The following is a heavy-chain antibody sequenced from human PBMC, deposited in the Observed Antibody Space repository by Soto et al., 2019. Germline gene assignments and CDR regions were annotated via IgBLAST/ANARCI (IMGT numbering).Heavy chain of an antibody. CDR3: TRHPVLLWFGELSTLIDY. CDR2: IRSKAYGGTT. V-gene: IGHV3-49*03. J-gene: IGHJ4*02. Sequence: HPGGSLRPSCTASGFTFGDYAMSWFRQAPGKGLEWVGFIRSKAYGGTTEYAASVKGRFTISRDDSKSIAYLQMNSLKTEDTAVYYCTRHPVLLWFGELSTLIDYWGQGTPVTVSS. CDR1: GFTFGDYA. D-gene: IGHD3-10*01.